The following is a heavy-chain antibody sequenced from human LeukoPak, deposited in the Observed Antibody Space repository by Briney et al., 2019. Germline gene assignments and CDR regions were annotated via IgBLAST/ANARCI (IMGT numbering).Heavy chain of an antibody. D-gene: IGHD2-15*01. CDR3: AKSGGVVVGVYFDY. V-gene: IGHV3-9*01. J-gene: IGHJ4*02. Sequence: GGSLRLSCAASGFTFYDYAMDWVRQAPGKGLEGVSGISWNSGSIVYADSVKGRFTISRDNAKNSLFLEMNNLRVEDTALYYCAKSGGVVVGVYFDYWGQGTLVTVSS. CDR1: GFTFYDYA. CDR2: ISWNSGSI.